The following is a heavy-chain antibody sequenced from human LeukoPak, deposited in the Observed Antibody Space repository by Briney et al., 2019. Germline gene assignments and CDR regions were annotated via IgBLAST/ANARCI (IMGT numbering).Heavy chain of an antibody. Sequence: PSETLSLTCAVYGGSFSGYYWSWIRQPPGKGLEWVSAISGSGGSTYYADSVKGRFTISRDNSKNTLYLQMNSLRAEDTAVYYCVRGGGRGDYNERYYFDYWGQGTLVTVSS. V-gene: IGHV3-23*01. D-gene: IGHD3-22*01. CDR3: VRGGGRGDYNERYYFDY. CDR2: ISGSGGST. J-gene: IGHJ4*02. CDR1: GGSFSGYY.